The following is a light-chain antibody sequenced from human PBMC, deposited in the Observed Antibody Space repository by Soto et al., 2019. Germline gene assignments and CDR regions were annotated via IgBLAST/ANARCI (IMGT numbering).Light chain of an antibody. CDR1: QSVISTY. CDR3: QQYGSSPIT. J-gene: IGKJ5*01. V-gene: IGKV3-20*01. CDR2: GAS. Sequence: EIVLTQSPGTLSLSPGEIANLSCSASQSVISTYLAWYQQKPGQAPRLLIYGASSRATGIPDRFSGSGSGTDFTLTISRLEPEDFAVYYCQQYGSSPITFGQGTRLEN.